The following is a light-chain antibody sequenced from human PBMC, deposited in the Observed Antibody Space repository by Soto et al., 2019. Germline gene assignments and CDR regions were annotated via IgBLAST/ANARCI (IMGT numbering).Light chain of an antibody. J-gene: IGKJ5*01. V-gene: IGKV3-15*01. CDR1: QNILSN. Sequence: EIVMTQSPATLSVSPGERATLSCRASQNILSNLAWYQQKPGQAPRLLIYGASTRATGIPARFSGSGSGTEFTLTISSLQSEDFEIYYCQQYNNWRINCGQETRLKIK. CDR3: QQYNNWRIN. CDR2: GAS.